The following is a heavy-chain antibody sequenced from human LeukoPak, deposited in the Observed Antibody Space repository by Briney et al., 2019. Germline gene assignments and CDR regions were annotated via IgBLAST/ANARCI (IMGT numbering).Heavy chain of an antibody. Sequence: GASVKVSCKASGYTFINYGITWVRQAPGQGLEWMGWISAYNSAYNGNTHYAQKLQGRVTMTIDTSTNTGYMELRSLRSDDTAVYYCARGGVALRGLIITWGQGTLVTVSS. D-gene: IGHD3-10*01. V-gene: IGHV1-18*01. CDR3: ARGGVALRGLIIT. CDR1: GYTFINYG. CDR2: ISAYNSAYNGNT. J-gene: IGHJ5*02.